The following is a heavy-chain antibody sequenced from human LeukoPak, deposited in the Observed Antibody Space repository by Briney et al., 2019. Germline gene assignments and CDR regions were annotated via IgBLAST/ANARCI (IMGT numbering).Heavy chain of an antibody. V-gene: IGHV3-48*03. CDR2: LSSSGSAF. CDR3: ARSARLMKGVVEVTALDD. J-gene: IGHJ4*02. CDR1: GFTFSSYE. Sequence: PGGSLTLSCEDSGFTFSSYEMNWVRQAQGQGLEWNAYLSSSGSAFSYADSVKGRFTIARDNAKNSVYLEMNRLRADDTAVYYCARSARLMKGVVEVTALDDWGQGTLVTVSS. D-gene: IGHD3-3*01.